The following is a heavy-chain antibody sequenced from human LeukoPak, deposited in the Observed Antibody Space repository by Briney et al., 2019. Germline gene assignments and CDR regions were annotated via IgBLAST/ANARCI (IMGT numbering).Heavy chain of an antibody. J-gene: IGHJ4*02. CDR1: GGTFSSYA. CDR3: ARVHRDSYYFDY. CDR2: IIPIFGTA. V-gene: IGHV1-69*13. D-gene: IGHD2-21*02. Sequence: ASVKVSCKASGGTFSSYAISWVRQAPGQGLEWMGGIIPIFGTANYAQKFQGRVTITADESTSTAYMELSSLRSEDTAVYYCARVHRDSYYFDYWGQGTLVTVSS.